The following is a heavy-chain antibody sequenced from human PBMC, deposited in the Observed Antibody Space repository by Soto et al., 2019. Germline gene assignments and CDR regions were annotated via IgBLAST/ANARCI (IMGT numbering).Heavy chain of an antibody. CDR1: GFTFTSSA. CDR2: IVVGSGNT. Sequence: GASVKVSCKASGFTFTSSAVQWVRQACGQRLEWIGWIVVGSGNTNYAQKFQERVTITRDMSTSTAYMELSSLRSEDTAVYYCAAEAYCGGDCYENDAFDIWGQGTMVTVSS. CDR3: AAEAYCGGDCYENDAFDI. J-gene: IGHJ3*02. D-gene: IGHD2-21*02. V-gene: IGHV1-58*01.